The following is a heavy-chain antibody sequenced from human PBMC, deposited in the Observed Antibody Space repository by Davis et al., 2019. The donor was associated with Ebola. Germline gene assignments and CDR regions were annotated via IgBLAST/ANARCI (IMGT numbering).Heavy chain of an antibody. D-gene: IGHD4-17*01. Sequence: PGGSLRLSCKGSGYSFTSYWIGWVRQMPGKGLEWMGIIYPGDSDTRYSPSFQGQATISVDKSISTAYLQWSSLKASDTAMYYCARRTTVANWYFDLWGRGTLVTVSS. V-gene: IGHV5-51*01. J-gene: IGHJ2*01. CDR1: GYSFTSYW. CDR2: IYPGDSDT. CDR3: ARRTTVANWYFDL.